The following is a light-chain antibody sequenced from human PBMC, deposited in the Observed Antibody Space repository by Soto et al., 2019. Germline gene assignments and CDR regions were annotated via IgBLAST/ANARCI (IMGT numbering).Light chain of an antibody. V-gene: IGLV2-14*01. CDR3: SSYTTSSTLLYV. Sequence: QSALNQPASVSGSPGQSITISCTGTSSDVGGYNSVSWYQQHPGKAPKLMIYEVSNRPSGVSNRFSGSKSGNTASLNISGLQAEDEADYYCSSYTTSSTLLYVFGTGTKLTVL. CDR1: SSDVGGYNS. CDR2: EVS. J-gene: IGLJ1*01.